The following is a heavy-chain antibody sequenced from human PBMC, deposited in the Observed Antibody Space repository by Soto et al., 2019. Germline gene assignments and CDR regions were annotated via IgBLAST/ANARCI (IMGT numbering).Heavy chain of an antibody. D-gene: IGHD6-19*01. Sequence: QVQLVQSGAEVKKPGASVKVSCEASGYTFIDYYMHWVRQAPGQGFEGMGRISPKSGGTNDAQKFQGRVTMTWDTSLNATYMELSSLMSEDTAVYYCARPPGYISDWYYFDLWVQGTLVTVSS. CDR1: GYTFIDYY. V-gene: IGHV1-2*02. J-gene: IGHJ4*02. CDR2: ISPKSGGT. CDR3: ARPPGYISDWYYFDL.